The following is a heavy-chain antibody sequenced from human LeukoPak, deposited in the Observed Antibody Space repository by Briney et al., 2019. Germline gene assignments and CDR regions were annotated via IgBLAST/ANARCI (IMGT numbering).Heavy chain of an antibody. V-gene: IGHV3-69-1*01. J-gene: IGHJ4*02. CDR2: VSDSSDV. CDR1: GLTVSSYA. D-gene: IGHD5-18*01. Sequence: GTSLRLSCVPSGLTVSSYAMYWVRQAPGKGLEWVSTVSDSSDVHYSDSVKGRFTISRDNARNSLYLQMNSLRDEDTAVYYCARDGLHTAHFDYWGQGTLVTVSS. CDR3: ARDGLHTAHFDY.